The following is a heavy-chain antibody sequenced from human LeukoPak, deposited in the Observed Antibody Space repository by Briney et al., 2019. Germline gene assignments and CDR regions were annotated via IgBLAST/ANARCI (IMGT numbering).Heavy chain of an antibody. J-gene: IGHJ4*02. CDR1: GGSISSYY. V-gene: IGHV4-59*01. Sequence: SETLSLTCTVSGGSISSYYWSWIRQPPGKGVEWIGYIYYSGSTNYNPSLKRRVTISVDTSKNQFSLKLSSVTAADTAVYYCARGVGSGYTDYWGQGALVTVSS. CDR3: ARGVGSGYTDY. CDR2: IYYSGST. D-gene: IGHD3-22*01.